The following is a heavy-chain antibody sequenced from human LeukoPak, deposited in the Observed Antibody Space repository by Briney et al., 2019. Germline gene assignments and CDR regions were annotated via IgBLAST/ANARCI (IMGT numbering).Heavy chain of an antibody. CDR1: GGSLSGYY. Sequence: SQTLSLTCAVCGGSLSGYYWSSIRQPPGKGLEWIGEINDSGSTNYNPSLKSRVTISVDTSKNQFSLNLSSVTAADTAVYYCARDVVVPAATPSGSYYSDAFDIWGQGTMVTVSS. J-gene: IGHJ3*02. V-gene: IGHV4-34*01. CDR2: INDSGST. CDR3: ARDVVVPAATPSGSYYSDAFDI. D-gene: IGHD2-2*02.